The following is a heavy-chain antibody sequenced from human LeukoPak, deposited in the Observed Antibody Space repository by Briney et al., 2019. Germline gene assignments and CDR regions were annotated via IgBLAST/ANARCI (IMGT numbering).Heavy chain of an antibody. D-gene: IGHD3-22*01. CDR1: GFTFSSYA. CDR3: AKPDTYYYDSSGYYY. Sequence: GGSLRLSCAASGFTFSSYAMSWVRQAPGKGLEWVSALSGSGGSTYYADSVKGRFTISRDNSKNTLYLQMNSLRAEDTAVYYCAKPDTYYYDSSGYYYWGQGTLVTVSS. J-gene: IGHJ4*02. CDR2: LSGSGGST. V-gene: IGHV3-23*01.